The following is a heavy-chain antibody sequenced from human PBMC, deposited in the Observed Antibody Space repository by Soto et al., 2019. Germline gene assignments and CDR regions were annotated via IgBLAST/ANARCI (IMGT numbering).Heavy chain of an antibody. CDR1: GYTFTSYG. Sequence: ASVKVSCKASGYTFTSYGISWVRQAPGQGLEWMGWISAYNGNTNYAQKLQGRVTMTTDTSTSTAYMELRSLRSDDTAVYYCARVPALEWLPDESIFDYWGQGTLVTVSS. V-gene: IGHV1-18*01. J-gene: IGHJ4*02. D-gene: IGHD6-19*01. CDR2: ISAYNGNT. CDR3: ARVPALEWLPDESIFDY.